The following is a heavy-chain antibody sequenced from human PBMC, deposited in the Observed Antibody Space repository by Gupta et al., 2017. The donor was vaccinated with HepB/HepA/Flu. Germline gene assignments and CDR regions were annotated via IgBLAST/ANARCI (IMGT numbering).Heavy chain of an antibody. V-gene: IGHV3-74*01. D-gene: IGHD3-9*01. J-gene: IGHJ6*02. CDR3: ARDFDWEGGV. CDR1: AF. CDR2: ISGDGSYK. Sequence: EVQPVESGGDVVQTGGLLRLNCAGAAFIHWVRQLPGKGRVWVSRISGDGSYKQYADSVMGRFTISRDNAKNTVYLQMDSGRVDDTGVYYCARDFDWEGGVWGQGTTVTVSS.